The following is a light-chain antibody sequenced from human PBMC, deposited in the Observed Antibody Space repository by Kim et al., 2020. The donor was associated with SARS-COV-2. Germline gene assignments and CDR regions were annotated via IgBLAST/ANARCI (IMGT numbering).Light chain of an antibody. Sequence: ENVLTQSPGTLSLSPGEGATLASRASHSVTNDCLAWLQQKPGQPPRLLIYGAYNRATGIPDRFSGSGSGTDFTLTISRLEPEDFALYYCQQYGNSPVTFGQGTKLEI. CDR1: HSVTNDC. CDR3: QQYGNSPVT. J-gene: IGKJ2*01. V-gene: IGKV3-20*01. CDR2: GAY.